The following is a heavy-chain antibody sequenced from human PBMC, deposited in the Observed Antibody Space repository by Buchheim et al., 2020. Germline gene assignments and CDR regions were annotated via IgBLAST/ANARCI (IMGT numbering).Heavy chain of an antibody. Sequence: EVQLLESGGGLVQPGGSLRLSCAASGFTFSSYAMSWVRQAPGKGLEWVSAMSGSGGSTYYADSVKGRFTISRDNSKITLYLQMNSLRAEDTAVYYCANGGVTRRDYYYGMDVWGQGTT. CDR1: GFTFSSYA. CDR3: ANGGVTRRDYYYGMDV. J-gene: IGHJ6*02. D-gene: IGHD3-3*01. V-gene: IGHV3-23*01. CDR2: MSGSGGST.